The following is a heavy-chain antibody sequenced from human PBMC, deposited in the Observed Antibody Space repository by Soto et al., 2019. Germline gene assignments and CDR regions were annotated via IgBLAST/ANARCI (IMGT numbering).Heavy chain of an antibody. V-gene: IGHV3-73*02. CDR1: GFTFSGSA. J-gene: IGHJ3*01. CDR2: IRSKANSYAT. D-gene: IGHD1-26*01. Sequence: EVQLVESGGGLVQPGGSLKLSCAASGFTFSGSAMHWVRQASGKGLEWVGRIRSKANSYATAYAASVKGRFTISRDDSKNTAYLQMNSRKPEDTAVYYCTSGGGGSWWGQGTMVTVSS. CDR3: TSGGGGSW.